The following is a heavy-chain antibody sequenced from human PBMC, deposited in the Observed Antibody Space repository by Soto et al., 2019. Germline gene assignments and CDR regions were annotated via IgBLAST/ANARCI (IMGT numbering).Heavy chain of an antibody. CDR3: VISCWNYAQWLFDP. CDR2: VNGGDGGT. D-gene: IGHD1-7*01. J-gene: IGHJ5*02. Sequence: GPSVKVSCKTSGYTFTNYAIHWVRQAPGQRLEWMGWVNGGDGGTRYSQTLQGRVTITRGTSASTSYMELSSLTSEDTAVYYCVISCWNYAQWLFDPCGQGTLVIGSS. CDR1: GYTFTNYA. V-gene: IGHV1-3*01.